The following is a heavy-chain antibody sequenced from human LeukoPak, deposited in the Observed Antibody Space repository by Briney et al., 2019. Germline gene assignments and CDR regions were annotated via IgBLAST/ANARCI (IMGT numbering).Heavy chain of an antibody. D-gene: IGHD6-13*01. CDR3: ARQIASAGTAGFDF. V-gene: IGHV4-4*07. Sequence: SETLSLTCTVSGGSISSYYWSWIRQRAGKGLEWIGRIYSTGSTIYNPSLKSRVTMSVDTSKNQFSLRLRSVTAADTAVYYCARQIASAGTAGFDFWGQGALVTVSS. J-gene: IGHJ4*02. CDR1: GGSISSYY. CDR2: IYSTGST.